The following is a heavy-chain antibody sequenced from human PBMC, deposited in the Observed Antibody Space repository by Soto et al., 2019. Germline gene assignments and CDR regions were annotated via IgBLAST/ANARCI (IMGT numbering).Heavy chain of an antibody. V-gene: IGHV3-23*01. Sequence: CVRFSWAASGCTFSSYALSWVRHAPGKGLEWVSAISGSGGSTYYADSVKGQFTISRDNSKNTLYLQMNSVRADDTAVYYCAKDDGSSPACFDYWGQGNLVTVSS. CDR3: AKDDGSSPACFDY. CDR2: ISGSGGST. D-gene: IGHD1-26*01. J-gene: IGHJ4*02. CDR1: GCTFSSYA.